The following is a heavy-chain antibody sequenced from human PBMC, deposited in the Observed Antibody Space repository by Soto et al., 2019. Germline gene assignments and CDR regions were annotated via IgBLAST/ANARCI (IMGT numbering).Heavy chain of an antibody. V-gene: IGHV3-23*01. CDR1: IFSFSNYA. CDR2: ISGSGGTT. D-gene: IGHD2-2*01. J-gene: IGHJ6*03. Sequence: QLGGSLRLSCAASIFSFSNYAMSWVRQSPGKGLEWVSGISGSGGTTFYAGSVKGRFAISRDNSKNTLNLQMNSLRDEDTAVYYCALRYCSRTTCPPLNSFFYMDVWGKGTTVTVSS. CDR3: ALRYCSRTTCPPLNSFFYMDV.